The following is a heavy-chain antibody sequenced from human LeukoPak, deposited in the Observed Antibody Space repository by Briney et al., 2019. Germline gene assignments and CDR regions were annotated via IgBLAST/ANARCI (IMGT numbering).Heavy chain of an antibody. J-gene: IGHJ6*02. Sequence: GGFLRLSCAASGFTFTSYWMHWVRQAPGKGLVWVSRVNSDGSSTTYADSVKGRFTISRDNAKNTLYLQMNSLRAEDTAVYYCARGRYYCLDVWGQGTTVTVYS. CDR3: ARGRYYCLDV. CDR1: GFTFTSYW. CDR2: VNSDGSST. V-gene: IGHV3-74*01.